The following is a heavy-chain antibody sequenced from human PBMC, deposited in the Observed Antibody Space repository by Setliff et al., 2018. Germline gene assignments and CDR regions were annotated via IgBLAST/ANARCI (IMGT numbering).Heavy chain of an antibody. V-gene: IGHV4-39*07. CDR2: IYHSGSS. CDR3: ARAVDSSGYFPFWYFDL. J-gene: IGHJ2*01. D-gene: IGHD3-22*01. Sequence: SETLSLTCTVSGGSINSMSYYWGWIRQPPGKGLEWIGSIYHSGSSYYNPSLRSRVTISVDTSKSQFSLNLTSVTAADTAIYFCARAVDSSGYFPFWYFDLWGRGTLVTVSS. CDR1: GGSINSMSYY.